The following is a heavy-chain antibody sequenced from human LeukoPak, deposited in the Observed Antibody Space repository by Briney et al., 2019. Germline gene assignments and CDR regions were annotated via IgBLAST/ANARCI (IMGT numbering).Heavy chain of an antibody. V-gene: IGHV4-30-4*08. CDR1: GGSISSRDYY. J-gene: IGHJ5*02. CDR3: ARSAYYDLRNEHKKDWFDP. Sequence: SESLSLTCTVSGGSISSRDYYWTWIRQPPGKGLEWIGYIYYSGSTYYNTSLKSRITISLDMSKNQFSLKLSSVTAADTAVYYCARSAYYDLRNEHKKDWFDPWGQGTLVTVSS. D-gene: IGHD3-3*01. CDR2: IYYSGST.